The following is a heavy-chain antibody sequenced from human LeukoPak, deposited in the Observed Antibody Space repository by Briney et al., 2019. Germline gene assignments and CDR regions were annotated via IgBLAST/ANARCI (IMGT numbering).Heavy chain of an antibody. V-gene: IGHV3-7*03. J-gene: IGHJ6*02. Sequence: GGSLRLSCVASGFTVSSNYMSWVRQAPGRGPEWVANVNRDGSETYYLDSVKGRFTISKDNAKNSLYLQMNSLRAEDTALYHCARNNGMDVWGQGTTVIVSS. CDR3: ARNNGMDV. CDR1: GFTVSSNY. CDR2: VNRDGSET.